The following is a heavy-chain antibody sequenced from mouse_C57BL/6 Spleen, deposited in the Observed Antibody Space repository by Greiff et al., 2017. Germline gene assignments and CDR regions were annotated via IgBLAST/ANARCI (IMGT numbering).Heavy chain of an antibody. Sequence: VQLQQPGAELVRPGSSVKLSCKASGYTFTSYWMHWVKQRPIQGLEWIGNIDPSDSETHYNQKFKDKATLTVDKSSSTAYMQLSSLTSEDSAVYYCARRTTVAYYYAMDYWGQGTSVTVAS. CDR2: IDPSDSET. V-gene: IGHV1-52*01. CDR1: GYTFTSYW. CDR3: ARRTTVAYYYAMDY. J-gene: IGHJ4*01. D-gene: IGHD1-1*01.